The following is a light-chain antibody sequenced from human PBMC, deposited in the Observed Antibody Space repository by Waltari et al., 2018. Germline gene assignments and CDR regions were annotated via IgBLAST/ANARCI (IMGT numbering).Light chain of an antibody. J-gene: IGKJ4*01. CDR3: QQYNNWPVFT. V-gene: IGKV3D-15*01. Sequence: EIVMTQSPATLSVSPGERASLSCRASPRVSSNLDWYQQKAGQARRLLIYGVSTGATRIPVSFSGGGYGTEYTLTISSLQSEDYAVDYCQQYNNWPVFTFGGVNKVEIK. CDR1: PRVSSN. CDR2: GVS.